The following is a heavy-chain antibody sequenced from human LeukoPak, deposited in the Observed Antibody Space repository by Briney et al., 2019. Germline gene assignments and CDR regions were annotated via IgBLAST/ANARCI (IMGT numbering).Heavy chain of an antibody. V-gene: IGHV3-23*01. Sequence: ETLSLTCAVYGGPFNGYYWSWIRQPPGKGLEWVSAISDSGNTYHADSVKGRFTISRDSSKNTLFLQMNRLRPEDAAVYYCAKAPVTTCRGAYCYPFDYWGQGTQVTVSS. CDR2: ISDSGNT. D-gene: IGHD2-21*01. J-gene: IGHJ4*02. CDR1: GGPFNGYY. CDR3: AKAPVTTCRGAYCYPFDY.